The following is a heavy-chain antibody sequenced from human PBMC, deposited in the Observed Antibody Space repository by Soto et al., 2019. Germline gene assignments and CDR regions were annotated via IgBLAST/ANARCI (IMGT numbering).Heavy chain of an antibody. Sequence: QVQLVQSGAEVKKPGASLKGSCKASVYTLCNYGVPWVRQAPGPGRDWMGWISVYNGITNYAQKLQGRVTMTTDTLTSTAYMEMRSLSSDDTAVKCCAAGPGGYEEYWGQGTLVTVSS. CDR2: ISVYNGIT. CDR1: VYTLCNYG. J-gene: IGHJ4*02. D-gene: IGHD3-16*01. CDR3: AAGPGGYEEY. V-gene: IGHV1-18*01.